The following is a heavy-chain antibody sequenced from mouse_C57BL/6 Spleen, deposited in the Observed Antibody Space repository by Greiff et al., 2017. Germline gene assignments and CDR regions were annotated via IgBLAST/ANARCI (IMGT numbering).Heavy chain of an antibody. Sequence: EVKLVESGGDLVKPGGSLKLSCAASGFTFSSYGMSWVRQTPDKRLEWVATISSGGSYTYYPDSVKGRFTISRDNAKNTLYLQMSSLKSEDTAMYYCARQRRLLRYFDVWGTGTTVTVSS. CDR1: GFTFSSYG. D-gene: IGHD2-3*01. V-gene: IGHV5-6*02. CDR3: ARQRRLLRYFDV. CDR2: ISSGGSYT. J-gene: IGHJ1*03.